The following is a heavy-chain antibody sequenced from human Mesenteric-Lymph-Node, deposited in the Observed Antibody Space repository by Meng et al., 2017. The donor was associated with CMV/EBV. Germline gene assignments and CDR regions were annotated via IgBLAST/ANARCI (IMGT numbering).Heavy chain of an antibody. CDR1: GYSFTSYW. V-gene: IGHV5-51*01. CDR3: ARRTSGYGEEFDY. J-gene: IGHJ4*02. Sequence: GGSLRLSCKGSGYSFTSYWIGWVRQMPGKGLEWMGIIYPGDSDTRYSPSFQGQVTISADKSISTAYLQWSSLKASDTAMYYCARRTSGYGEEFDYWGQGTLVTVSS. D-gene: IGHD5-12*01. CDR2: IYPGDSDT.